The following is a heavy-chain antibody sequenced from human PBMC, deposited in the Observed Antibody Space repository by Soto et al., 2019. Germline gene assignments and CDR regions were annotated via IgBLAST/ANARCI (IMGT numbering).Heavy chain of an antibody. V-gene: IGHV3-30*03. J-gene: IGHJ6*01. CDR1: GFTFRSSG. Sequence: QVQLVESGGGVVQPGRSLRLSCAASGFTFRSSGMHWVRQAPGKGLEWVAIISYDGNNKYYTDSVKGRFTISRDNSKNTLYLQMNSLRVEDTAVYYCATDLVTPTGYYDYTMDVW. CDR3: ATDLVTPTGYYDYTMDV. D-gene: IGHD2-21*02. CDR2: ISYDGNNK.